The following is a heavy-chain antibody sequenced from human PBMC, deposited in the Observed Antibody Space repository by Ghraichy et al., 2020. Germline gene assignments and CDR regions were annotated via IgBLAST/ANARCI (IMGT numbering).Heavy chain of an antibody. V-gene: IGHV3-74*01. CDR3: TRVTVDERGSTPFKLDY. D-gene: IGHD4-17*01. CDR1: GFTFSRYW. CDR2: ISNDGSST. Sequence: GESLNISCAASGFTFSRYWIHWVRQAPGKGLVWVSRISNDGSSTSYADSVKGRFTISRDNAKNTLYLQMNSLRAEDTAFYYCTRVTVDERGSTPFKLDYWGQGTLVTVSS. J-gene: IGHJ4*02.